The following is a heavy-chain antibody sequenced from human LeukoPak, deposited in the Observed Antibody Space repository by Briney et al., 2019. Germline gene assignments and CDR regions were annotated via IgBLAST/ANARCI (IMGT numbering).Heavy chain of an antibody. V-gene: IGHV3-74*01. J-gene: IGHJ3*02. D-gene: IGHD3-22*01. CDR1: GFTFSSYW. CDR3: ARGPGGLWYYYDSSGYYENAFDI. CDR2: INSDGSST. Sequence: PGGSLRLSCAASGFTFSSYWMHWVRQAPGKGLVWVSRINSDGSSTSYADSVKGRFTISRDNAKNTLYLQMNSLRAEDTAVYYRARGPGGLWYYYDSSGYYENAFDIWGQGTMVTVSS.